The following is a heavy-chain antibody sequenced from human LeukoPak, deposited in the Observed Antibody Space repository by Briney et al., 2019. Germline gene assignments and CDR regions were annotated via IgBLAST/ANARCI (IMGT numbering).Heavy chain of an antibody. Sequence: GGSLRLSCAASGFTFSSYSMNWVRQAPGKGLEWVSYISSSSSTIYYADSVKGRFTISRDNAKNSLYLQMNSLRAEDTAVYYCARDSMVRGAYMDVWGKGTTVTVSS. CDR2: ISSSSSTI. D-gene: IGHD3-10*01. V-gene: IGHV3-48*01. CDR3: ARDSMVRGAYMDV. J-gene: IGHJ6*03. CDR1: GFTFSSYS.